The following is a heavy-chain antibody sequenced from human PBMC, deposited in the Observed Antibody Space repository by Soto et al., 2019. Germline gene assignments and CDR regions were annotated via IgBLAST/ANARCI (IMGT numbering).Heavy chain of an antibody. CDR2: IYYSGST. J-gene: IGHJ6*02. D-gene: IGHD5-12*01. CDR1: GGSISSGGYY. Sequence: SETLSLTCTVSGGSISSGGYYWSWIRQHPGKGLEWIGYIYYSGSTYYNPSLKSRVTISVDTSKNQFSLKLSSVTAADTAVYYCARDQGVEMATIPYYYYGMDVWGQGTTVTVS. CDR3: ARDQGVEMATIPYYYYGMDV. V-gene: IGHV4-31*03.